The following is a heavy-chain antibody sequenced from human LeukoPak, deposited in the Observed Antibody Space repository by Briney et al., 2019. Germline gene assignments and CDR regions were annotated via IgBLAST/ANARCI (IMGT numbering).Heavy chain of an antibody. Sequence: GGSLRLSCAASGFTFSSYWMSWVRQAPGKGLEWVANIKQDGSEKYYVDSVKGRFTISRDNAKNSLYLQMNSLRAEDTAVYYCARELNDYGDPGPLYYYYYYYMDVWGKGTTVTVSS. D-gene: IGHD4-17*01. J-gene: IGHJ6*03. CDR2: IKQDGSEK. CDR1: GFTFSSYW. V-gene: IGHV3-7*01. CDR3: ARELNDYGDPGPLYYYYYYYMDV.